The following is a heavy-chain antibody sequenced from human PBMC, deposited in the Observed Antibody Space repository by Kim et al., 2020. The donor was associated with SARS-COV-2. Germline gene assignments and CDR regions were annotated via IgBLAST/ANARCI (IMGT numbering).Heavy chain of an antibody. J-gene: IGHJ5*02. Sequence: GGSLRLSCAASGFTFSSYAMSWVRQAPGKGLEWVSAISGSGGSTYYADSVKGRFTISRDNSKNTLYLQMNSLRAEDTAVYYCAKNRVAYYDYIWGSYRSRRDGPSWFDAWGQGTLVTVSS. V-gene: IGHV3-23*01. CDR2: ISGSGGST. CDR1: GFTFSSYA. D-gene: IGHD3-16*02. CDR3: AKNRVAYYDYIWGSYRSRRDGPSWFDA.